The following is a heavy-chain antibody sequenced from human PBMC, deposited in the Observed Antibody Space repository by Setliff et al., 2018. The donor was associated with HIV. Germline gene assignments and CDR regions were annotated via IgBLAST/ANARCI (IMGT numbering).Heavy chain of an antibody. J-gene: IGHJ4*02. V-gene: IGHV4-39*02. CDR2: IHYTGNT. D-gene: IGHD2-21*02. CDR3: AREGDGIDF. CDR1: RGSITSTTYY. Sequence: LETLSLTCTVSRGSITSTTYYWGWIRQPPGKGLEWTGTIHYTGNTYHNPSLKSRVTISVEASKNQISLKLTAVTAADSAVYYCAREGDGIDFWGQGTLVTVSS.